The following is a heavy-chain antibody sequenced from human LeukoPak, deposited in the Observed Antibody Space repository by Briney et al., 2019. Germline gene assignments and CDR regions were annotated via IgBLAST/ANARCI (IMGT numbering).Heavy chain of an antibody. D-gene: IGHD2-15*01. CDR2: ISSSSSYI. J-gene: IGHJ4*02. CDR1: GFTFSSYS. Sequence: GGSLRLSCAASGFTFSSYSMNWVRQAPGKGLEWVSSISSSSSYIYYADSVKGRFTISRDNAKNSLYLQMNSLRAEDTAVYYCARAGFGSGPPIGETTDYWGQGTLVTVSS. CDR3: ARAGFGSGPPIGETTDY. V-gene: IGHV3-21*01.